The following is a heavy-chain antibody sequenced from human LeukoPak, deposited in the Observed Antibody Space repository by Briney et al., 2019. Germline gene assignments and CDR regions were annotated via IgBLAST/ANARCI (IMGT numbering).Heavy chain of an antibody. CDR1: GFTFSSYW. J-gene: IGHJ6*02. CDR3: ARDQYYGSGSYYNQYYGMDV. Sequence: GGSLRLSCAASGFTFSSYWMHWVRQAPGKGLVWLSRINSDGSSTTYADSVKGRFTISRDNAKNTLFLQMNSLRAEDTAVYYCARDQYYGSGSYYNQYYGMDVWGQGTTVTVSS. D-gene: IGHD3-10*01. CDR2: INSDGSST. V-gene: IGHV3-74*01.